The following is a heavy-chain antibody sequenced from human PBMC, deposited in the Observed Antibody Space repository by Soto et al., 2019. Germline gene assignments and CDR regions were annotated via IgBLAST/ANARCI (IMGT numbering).Heavy chain of an antibody. D-gene: IGHD2-2*02. V-gene: IGHV1-18*01. Sequence: ASVKVSCKASGYTLTSYGISWVRQAPGQGLEWMGWISAYNGNTNYAQRLQGRVTMTTDTSTSTAYMELRSLRSDDTAVYYCARGQGTAAIYYYYYYMDVWGKGTTVTVSS. CDR2: ISAYNGNT. CDR3: ARGQGTAAIYYYYYYMDV. J-gene: IGHJ6*03. CDR1: GYTLTSYG.